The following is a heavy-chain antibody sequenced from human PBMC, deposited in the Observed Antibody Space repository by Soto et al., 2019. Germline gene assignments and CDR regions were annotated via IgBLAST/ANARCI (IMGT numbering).Heavy chain of an antibody. Sequence: SETLSLTCGVYGGSFSAYYWNWIRQPPGKGLEWIGEIHPSGIITYNPSLESRVIISVDTSKNQFSLNLNSLSAADTAVYYCARGQDEAKVGYWGQGTLVTVSS. D-gene: IGHD2-15*01. V-gene: IGHV4-34*01. J-gene: IGHJ4*02. CDR3: ARGQDEAKVGY. CDR2: IHPSGII. CDR1: GGSFSAYY.